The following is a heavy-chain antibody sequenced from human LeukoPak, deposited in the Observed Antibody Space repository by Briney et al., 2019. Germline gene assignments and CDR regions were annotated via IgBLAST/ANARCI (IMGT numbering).Heavy chain of an antibody. Sequence: ASVKVSCKASGYTFTSYDINWVRQVTGQGLEWMGWMNPNSGNTGYAQKFQGRVTITRNTSISTAYMELSSLRSEDTAVYYCARRVHYYDSSGYFLLQYYFDYWGQGTLVTVSS. D-gene: IGHD3-22*01. V-gene: IGHV1-8*03. CDR2: MNPNSGNT. CDR1: GYTFTSYD. CDR3: ARRVHYYDSSGYFLLQYYFDY. J-gene: IGHJ4*02.